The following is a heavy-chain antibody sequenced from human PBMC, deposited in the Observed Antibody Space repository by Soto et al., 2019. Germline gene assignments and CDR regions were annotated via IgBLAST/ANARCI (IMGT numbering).Heavy chain of an antibody. D-gene: IGHD2-2*01. V-gene: IGHV3-21*01. Sequence: GGSLRLSCTVSGFAFNNYGINWVRQAPGKGLEWVSSISKSDYTYYSDSVKGRFTISRDNAKNSVSPQMNTLRVEDTAVYYCAREDSIIIPAVSEFWGQGTLVNVSS. J-gene: IGHJ4*02. CDR2: ISKSDYT. CDR1: GFAFNNYG. CDR3: AREDSIIIPAVSEF.